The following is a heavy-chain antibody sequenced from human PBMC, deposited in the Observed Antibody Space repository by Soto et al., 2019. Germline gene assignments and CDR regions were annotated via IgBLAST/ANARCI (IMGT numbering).Heavy chain of an antibody. J-gene: IGHJ5*02. D-gene: IGHD3-3*01. CDR2: ISDDGASI. CDR1: GFSFSSFA. V-gene: IGHV3-48*03. CDR3: ASGREYYDFWSGYVNNWFDP. Sequence: GGSLRLSCEASGFSFSSFAMNWVRQAPGRGLEWVSYISDDGASIYYADSLKGRFTISRDNAKNSLYLQMNSLRAEDTAVYYCASGREYYDFWSGYVNNWFDPWGQGTLVTVSS.